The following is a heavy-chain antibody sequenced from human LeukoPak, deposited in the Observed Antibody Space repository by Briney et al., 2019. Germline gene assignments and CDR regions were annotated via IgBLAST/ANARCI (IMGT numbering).Heavy chain of an antibody. J-gene: IGHJ4*02. CDR1: GYTFTSYG. D-gene: IGHD2-21*02. CDR3: ARDNVVVTATTTFDY. CDR2: ISAYNGNT. V-gene: IGHV1-18*04. Sequence: ASVKVSCKAAGYTFTSYGISWVRQAPGQGLEGMGWISAYNGNTNYAQKLPGRVTMTTDTSTSTAYMGLRRLRSDDTAVYYCARDNVVVTATTTFDYWGQATLVTVSS.